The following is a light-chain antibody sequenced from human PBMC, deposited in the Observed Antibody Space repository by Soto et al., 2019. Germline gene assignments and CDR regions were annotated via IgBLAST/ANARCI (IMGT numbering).Light chain of an antibody. Sequence: DIQMTQSPSSLSASVGDRVTITCRASQSISSYLNWYQQKPGKAPKLLIYESSLLQSGVPSRFSGSGSGTDFTLTISSLQPDDFATYYCQHYNSYSEAFGQGTKVDI. CDR3: QHYNSYSEA. J-gene: IGKJ1*01. CDR1: QSISSY. V-gene: IGKV1-5*01. CDR2: ESS.